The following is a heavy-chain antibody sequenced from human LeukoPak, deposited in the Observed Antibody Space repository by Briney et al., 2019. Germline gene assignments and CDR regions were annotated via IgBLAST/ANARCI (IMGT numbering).Heavy chain of an antibody. CDR3: TRERGSGSYHPFDP. CDR2: IKQDGSEK. CDR1: GFTFSNYW. Sequence: GGSLRLSCAGSGFTFSNYWMSWVRQAPGKGLQWVANIKQDGSEKYYLESVKGRFTISRDNAKNSLYLQMNSLRAEDTAIYYCTRERGSGSYHPFDPWGQGTLVTVSS. D-gene: IGHD3-10*01. V-gene: IGHV3-7*01. J-gene: IGHJ5*02.